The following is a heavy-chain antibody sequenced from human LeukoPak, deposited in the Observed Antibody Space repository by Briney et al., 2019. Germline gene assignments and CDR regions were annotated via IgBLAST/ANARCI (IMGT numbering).Heavy chain of an antibody. Sequence: GASVKVSCKASGYTFTSYGISWVRQAPGQGLEWMGRIIPILGIANYAQKFQGRVTITADKSTSTAYMELSSLRSGDTAVYYCAREDIVVVPAAMDYWDQGTLVTVSS. CDR3: AREDIVVVPAAMDY. CDR2: IIPILGIA. D-gene: IGHD2-2*01. V-gene: IGHV1-69*04. J-gene: IGHJ4*02. CDR1: GYTFTSYG.